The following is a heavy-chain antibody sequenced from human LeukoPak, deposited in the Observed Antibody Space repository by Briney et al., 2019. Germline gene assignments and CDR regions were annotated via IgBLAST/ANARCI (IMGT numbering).Heavy chain of an antibody. CDR2: IGSDGSNT. J-gene: IGHJ4*02. CDR1: GFTFSNSY. Sequence: QPGESLRLSCSASGFTFSNSYMYWVRQAPGKGLVWVSRIGSDGSNTIYADSVKGRFTISRDNTKSTLYLQMNGLRAEDTAVYFCASYRRDWGQGTLVTVSS. D-gene: IGHD1-14*01. CDR3: ASYRRD. V-gene: IGHV3-74*01.